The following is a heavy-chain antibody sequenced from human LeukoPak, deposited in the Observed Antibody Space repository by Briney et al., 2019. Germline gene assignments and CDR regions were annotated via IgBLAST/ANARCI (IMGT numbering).Heavy chain of an antibody. Sequence: SETLSLTCTVSGGSISSSSYYWGWIRQPPGKGLEWNGSIYYSGSTYYNPSLKSRVTISVDTSKNQFSLKLSSVTAADTAVYYCARMVRGVIMPLHFDYWGQGTLVTVSS. J-gene: IGHJ4*02. V-gene: IGHV4-39*07. CDR1: GGSISSSSYY. D-gene: IGHD3-10*01. CDR3: ARMVRGVIMPLHFDY. CDR2: IYYSGST.